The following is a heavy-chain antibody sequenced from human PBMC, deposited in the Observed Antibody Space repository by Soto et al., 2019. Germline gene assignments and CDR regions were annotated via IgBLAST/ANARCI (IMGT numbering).Heavy chain of an antibody. CDR1: GYTFTSYD. Sequence: QVQLVQSGAEVKKPGASVKVSCKSSGYTFTSYDINWVRQAPGQGREWMGWMNPNNGNTTYAQKFQGRVTMTRDTSISTAYMEVSSLRSEDTAVYYCARGLYYYHMDVWGQGTTVTVSS. CDR2: MNPNNGNT. CDR3: ARGLYYYHMDV. J-gene: IGHJ6*02. V-gene: IGHV1-8*01.